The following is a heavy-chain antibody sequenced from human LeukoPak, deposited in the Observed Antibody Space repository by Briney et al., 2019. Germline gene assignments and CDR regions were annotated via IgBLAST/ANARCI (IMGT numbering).Heavy chain of an antibody. CDR3: AKGSGYYSDQYYFDY. CDR1: GFTFSSYA. D-gene: IGHD3-22*01. V-gene: IGHV3-23*01. CDR2: ISGSGGST. J-gene: IGHJ4*02. Sequence: PGGSLRLSCAASGFTFSSYAMSWVRQAPGKGLEWVSAISGSGGSTYYADSVKGRFTISRDNSKNTLYLQMNSLRAEDTAVYYCAKGSGYYSDQYYFDYWGQGTLVTVSS.